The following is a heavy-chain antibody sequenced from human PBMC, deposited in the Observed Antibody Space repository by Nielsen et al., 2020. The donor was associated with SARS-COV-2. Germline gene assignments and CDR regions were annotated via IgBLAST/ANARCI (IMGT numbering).Heavy chain of an antibody. CDR2: IFYRGNT. D-gene: IGHD5-24*01. CDR1: GGSISSGSHY. V-gene: IGHV4-61*01. Sequence: SETLSLTCIVSGGSISSGSHYWSWIRQPPGKGLEWIAYIFYRGNTNYNPSLKSRVTISVDASKNQFSLKVNSVTAADTAVYYCVRIDMATISVDYWGRGTLVTVSS. J-gene: IGHJ4*02. CDR3: VRIDMATISVDY.